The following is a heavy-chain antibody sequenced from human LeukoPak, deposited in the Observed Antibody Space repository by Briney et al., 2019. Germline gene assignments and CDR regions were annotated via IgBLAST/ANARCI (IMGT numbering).Heavy chain of an antibody. CDR3: ARVLGGNPLDY. V-gene: IGHV1-69*04. Sequence: SVKVSCKASGGTFSSYAISWVRQAPGQGLESMGRSIPILGIANYAQKFQGRVTITADKSTSTAYMELSSLRSEDTAVYYCARVLGGNPLDYCGQGTLVTVSS. D-gene: IGHD4-23*01. CDR2: SIPILGIA. J-gene: IGHJ4*02. CDR1: GGTFSSYA.